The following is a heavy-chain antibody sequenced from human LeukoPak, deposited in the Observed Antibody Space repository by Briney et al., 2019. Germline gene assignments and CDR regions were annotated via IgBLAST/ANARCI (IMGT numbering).Heavy chain of an antibody. CDR1: GFTFSSYA. CDR3: ARERNLEIAVAGTIFNY. V-gene: IGHV3-23*01. Sequence: GGSLRLSCAASGFTFSSYAMSWVRQAPGEGLEWVSTISGSSGNTYYADSVKGRFTISRDNSKNTLYLQMKSLRAEDTAVYYCARERNLEIAVAGTIFNYWGQGTLVTVSS. CDR2: ISGSSGNT. J-gene: IGHJ4*02. D-gene: IGHD6-19*01.